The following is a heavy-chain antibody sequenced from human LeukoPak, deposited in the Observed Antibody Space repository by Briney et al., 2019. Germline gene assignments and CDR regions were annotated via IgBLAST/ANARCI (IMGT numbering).Heavy chain of an antibody. J-gene: IGHJ4*02. V-gene: IGHV4-61*01. CDR1: AGSVSRDSYY. Sequence: ASETLSLTCTVSAGSVSRDSYYWSWIRQPPGKGLERIGYIYYSGSTNYNPSLKSRVTISVGTSKNQVSLKLSSVTAADTAVYYCATRPSGSDRFLPYFDYWGQGTLVTVSS. D-gene: IGHD1-1*01. CDR3: ATRPSGSDRFLPYFDY. CDR2: IYYSGST.